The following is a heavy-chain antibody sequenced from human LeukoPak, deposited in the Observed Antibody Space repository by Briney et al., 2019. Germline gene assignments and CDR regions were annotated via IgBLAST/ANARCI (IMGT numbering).Heavy chain of an antibody. Sequence: GASVKVSCKASGGTFSSYAISWVRQAPGQGLEWMGRIIPILGIANYAQKFQGRVTITADKSTSTAYMELSSLRSEDTAVYYCAKSVVTAAITFYYWGQGNLVTVS. D-gene: IGHD2-2*02. CDR3: AKSVVTAAITFYY. CDR1: GGTFSSYA. J-gene: IGHJ4*01. CDR2: IIPILGIA. V-gene: IGHV1-69*04.